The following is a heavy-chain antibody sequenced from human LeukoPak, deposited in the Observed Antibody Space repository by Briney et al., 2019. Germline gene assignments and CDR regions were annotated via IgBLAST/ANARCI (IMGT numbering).Heavy chain of an antibody. Sequence: SETLSLTCTVSGYSISSGYYWGWIRQPPGEGLEWIGSSHHSGGTYYNPSLKSRVTRSIDTSKNQFSLKLSSVTAADTAVYYCARDWVVPANWFDPWGQGTLVTVSS. V-gene: IGHV4-38-2*02. D-gene: IGHD2-2*01. CDR3: ARDWVVPANWFDP. CDR2: SHHSGGT. CDR1: GYSISSGYY. J-gene: IGHJ5*02.